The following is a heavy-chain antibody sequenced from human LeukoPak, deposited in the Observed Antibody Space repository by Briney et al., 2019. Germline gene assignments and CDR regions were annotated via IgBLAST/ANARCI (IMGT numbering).Heavy chain of an antibody. D-gene: IGHD6-13*01. CDR2: IYYSGST. CDR1: GGSFSGYY. J-gene: IGHJ4*02. V-gene: IGHV4-59*08. Sequence: PSETLSLTCAVYGGSFSGYYWSWIRQPPGKGLEWIGYIYYSGSTNYNPSLKSRVTISVDTSKNQFSLKLSSVTTADTAVYYCARNWYGSSWSEQIYYFDYWGQGTLVTVSS. CDR3: ARNWYGSSWSEQIYYFDY.